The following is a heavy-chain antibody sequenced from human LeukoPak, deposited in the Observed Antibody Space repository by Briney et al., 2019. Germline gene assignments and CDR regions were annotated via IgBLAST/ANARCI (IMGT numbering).Heavy chain of an antibody. CDR1: GVSISTSDYF. CDR2: IYYRGST. D-gene: IGHD3-10*01. CDR3: ARQYYGSGSPFDY. Sequence: SDTLSLTCTVYGVSISTSDYFWGGIRQPPGKGLEWIGTIYYRGSTYYNPSLESRVTISIDTSKNHFSLNLSSVAAADTAVYFCARQYYGSGSPFDYWGQGTLVTVSS. V-gene: IGHV4-39*01. J-gene: IGHJ4*02.